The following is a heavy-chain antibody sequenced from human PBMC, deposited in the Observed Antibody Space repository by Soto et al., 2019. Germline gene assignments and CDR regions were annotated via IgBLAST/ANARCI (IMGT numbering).Heavy chain of an antibody. CDR2: IYYSGST. D-gene: IGHD2-21*02. CDR1: GGSISSSSYY. CDR3: ARRRAYCGGDCYFDY. Sequence: PSETLSLTCTVSGGSISSSSYYWGWIRQPPGKGLEWIGSIYYSGSTYYNPSLKSRVTISVGTSKNQFSLKLSSVTAADTAVYYCARRRAYCGGDCYFDYWGQGTLVTVSS. J-gene: IGHJ4*02. V-gene: IGHV4-39*01.